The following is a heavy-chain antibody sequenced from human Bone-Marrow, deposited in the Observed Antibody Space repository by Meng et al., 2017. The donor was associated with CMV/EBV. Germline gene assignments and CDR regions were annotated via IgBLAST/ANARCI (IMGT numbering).Heavy chain of an antibody. CDR2: ISSSGSTI. V-gene: IGHV3-48*03. Sequence: GESLKISCAASGFTFSSYEMNWVRQAPGKGLEWVSYISSSGSTIYYADSVKGRFTISRDNAKNSLYLQMNSLRAEDTAVYYCARDRPHRSSTSCASSSYYYYGMDVWGQGTTVTVSS. CDR3: ARDRPHRSSTSCASSSYYYYGMDV. D-gene: IGHD2-2*01. CDR1: GFTFSSYE. J-gene: IGHJ6*02.